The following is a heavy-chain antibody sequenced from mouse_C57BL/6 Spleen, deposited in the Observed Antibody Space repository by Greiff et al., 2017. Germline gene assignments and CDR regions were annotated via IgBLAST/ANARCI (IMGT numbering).Heavy chain of an antibody. J-gene: IGHJ2*01. CDR2: IYPGDGDT. CDR1: GYAFSSSW. CDR3: AGETGNFDY. V-gene: IGHV1-82*01. D-gene: IGHD4-1*01. Sequence: VQRVESGPELVKPGASVKISCKASGYAFSSSWMNWVKQRPGKGLEWIGRIYPGDGDTNYNGKFKGKATLTADKSSSTAYMQLSSLTSEDSAVYFCAGETGNFDYWGQGTTLTVSS.